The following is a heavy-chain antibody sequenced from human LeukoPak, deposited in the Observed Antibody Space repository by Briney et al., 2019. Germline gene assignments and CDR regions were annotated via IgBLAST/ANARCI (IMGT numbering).Heavy chain of an antibody. Sequence: SDTLSLTCTVSGGSISSISYYWGWIRQPPGKGLEWIGSIYYSGSTYYNPSLKSRVTISVDTSKNQFSLKLSSVTAADTAVYYCARHQGPVYYYYYGMDVWGQGTTVTVSS. CDR1: GGSISSISYY. V-gene: IGHV4-39*01. CDR3: ARHQGPVYYYYYGMDV. J-gene: IGHJ6*02. CDR2: IYYSGST.